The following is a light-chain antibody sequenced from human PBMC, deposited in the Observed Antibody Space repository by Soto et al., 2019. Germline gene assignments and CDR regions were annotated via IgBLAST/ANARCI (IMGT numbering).Light chain of an antibody. J-gene: IGLJ1*01. CDR2: DVS. CDR1: SNDVGGYNY. CDR3: RSYTSSSYTSSSTLYV. V-gene: IGLV2-14*01. Sequence: QSALTQPASVSGSPGQSITISCTGTSNDVGGYNYVSWYQQYPGKAPKLMIYDVSNRPSGVSNRFSGSKSANTASLTISGLQAEDEADYYCRSYTSSSYTSSSTLYVFGTGTKVTVL.